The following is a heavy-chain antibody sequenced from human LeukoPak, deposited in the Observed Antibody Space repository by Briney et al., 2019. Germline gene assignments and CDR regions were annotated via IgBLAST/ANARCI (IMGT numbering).Heavy chain of an antibody. CDR3: ARHWVAAAETPYYFDY. CDR1: GGSISSSSYY. CDR2: IYYSGST. Sequence: SETLSLTCTVSGGSISSSSYYWGWIRQPPGKGLEWIGSIYYSGSTYYNPSLKSRVTISVDTSKNQFSLKLSSVTAADTAVYYCARHWVAAAETPYYFDYWGQGTLVTVSS. D-gene: IGHD6-13*01. V-gene: IGHV4-39*01. J-gene: IGHJ4*02.